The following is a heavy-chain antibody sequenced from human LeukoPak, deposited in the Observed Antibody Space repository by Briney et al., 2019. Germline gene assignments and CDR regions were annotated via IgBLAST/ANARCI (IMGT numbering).Heavy chain of an antibody. J-gene: IGHJ4*02. Sequence: HGESLKISCKGSGYSFTSYWIGWVRQMPGKGLEWMGIIYPGDSDTRYSPSFQGQVTISADKSISTAYLQWSSLKASDTAMYYCARHRYSSSWSSGVPDYWGQGTLVTVSS. V-gene: IGHV5-51*01. CDR3: ARHRYSSSWSSGVPDY. CDR1: GYSFTSYW. CDR2: IYPGDSDT. D-gene: IGHD6-13*01.